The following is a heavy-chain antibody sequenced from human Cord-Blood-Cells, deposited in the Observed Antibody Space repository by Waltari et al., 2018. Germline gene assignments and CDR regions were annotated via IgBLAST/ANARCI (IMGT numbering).Heavy chain of an antibody. Sequence: QLQLQESGPGLVKPSETLSLTCTVSGGPISSSSYYGGWIRQPPGKGLEWIGSIYYSGSTYYNPSLKSRVTISVDTSKNQFSLKLSSVTAADTAVCYCSLTGEKRYYFDYWGQGTLVTVSS. CDR1: GGPISSSSYY. CDR2: IYYSGST. D-gene: IGHD7-27*01. CDR3: SLTGEKRYYFDY. J-gene: IGHJ4*02. V-gene: IGHV4-39*01.